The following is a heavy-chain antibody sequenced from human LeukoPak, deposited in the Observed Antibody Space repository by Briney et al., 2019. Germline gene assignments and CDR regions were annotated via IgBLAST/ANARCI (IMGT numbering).Heavy chain of an antibody. CDR2: FDPEDGET. V-gene: IGHV1-24*01. CDR1: GYTLTELS. CDR3: ATDGNLGDGDYFDY. D-gene: IGHD4-23*01. Sequence: ASVKVSCKVSGYTLTELSMHWVRQAPGKGLEGMGGFDPEDGETIYAQKFQGRVTMTEDTSTDTAYMELSSLRSEDTAVYYCATDGNLGDGDYFDYWGQGTLVTVSS. J-gene: IGHJ4*02.